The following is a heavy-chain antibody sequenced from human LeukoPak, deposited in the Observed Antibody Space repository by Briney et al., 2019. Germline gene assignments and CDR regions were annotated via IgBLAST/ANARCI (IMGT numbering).Heavy chain of an antibody. Sequence: PGGSLRLSCAASGFTLMSYGIHWVRQAPGKGPEWVAVLSYDGTKEYYADSVKGRFTTSRDNSKNTLYLQMNSLRTEDTAVYFCAKDDGMGYWGQGTLVTVSS. D-gene: IGHD1-26*01. CDR2: LSYDGTKE. CDR3: AKDDGMGY. J-gene: IGHJ4*02. V-gene: IGHV3-30*18. CDR1: GFTLMSYG.